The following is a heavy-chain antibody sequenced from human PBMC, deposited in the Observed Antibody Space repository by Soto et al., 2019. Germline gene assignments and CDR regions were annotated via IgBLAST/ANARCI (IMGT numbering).Heavy chain of an antibody. Sequence: SATLSLTCTVSGASISSSYWSWIRQSPGKGLEWIGYFYYSGSTKYNPSLKSLVTIPVDTSKNQFSLKLNSVTAADTALYYCARGYYDSNGQSNTFDIWGQGTLVTVSS. CDR3: ARGYYDSNGQSNTFDI. CDR1: GASISSSY. D-gene: IGHD3-22*01. CDR2: FYYSGST. J-gene: IGHJ3*02. V-gene: IGHV4-59*01.